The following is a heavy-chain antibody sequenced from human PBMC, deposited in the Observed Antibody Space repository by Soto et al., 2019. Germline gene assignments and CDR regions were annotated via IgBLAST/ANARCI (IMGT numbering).Heavy chain of an antibody. CDR2: ISSNGGST. J-gene: IGHJ6*02. CDR3: VKIRPYSSSWYGHYGMDV. Sequence: SGGSLRLSCSASGFTFSSYAMHWVRQAPGKGLEYVSAISSNGGSTYYADSVKGRFTISRDNSKNTLYLQMSSLRAEDTAVYYCVKIRPYSSSWYGHYGMDVWGQGTTVTVSS. V-gene: IGHV3-64D*08. D-gene: IGHD6-13*01. CDR1: GFTFSSYA.